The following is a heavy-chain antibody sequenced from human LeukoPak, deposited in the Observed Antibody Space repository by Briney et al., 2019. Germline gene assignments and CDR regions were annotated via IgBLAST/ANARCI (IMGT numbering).Heavy chain of an antibody. CDR3: ARDVRGAARLYPTSFQH. V-gene: IGHV4-34*01. J-gene: IGHJ1*01. CDR1: GGSFSGYY. CDR2: INHSGST. Sequence: SETLSLTCAVYGGSFSGYYWSWIRQPPGKGLERIGEINHSGSTNYNPSLKSRVTISVDTSKNQFSLKLSSVTAADTAVYYCARDVRGAARLYPTSFQHRGQGTLVTVSS. D-gene: IGHD6-6*01.